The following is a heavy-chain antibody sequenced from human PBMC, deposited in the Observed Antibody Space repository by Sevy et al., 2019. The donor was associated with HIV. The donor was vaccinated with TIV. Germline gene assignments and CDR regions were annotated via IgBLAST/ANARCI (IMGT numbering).Heavy chain of an antibody. CDR3: ARELDSSSWWGDSDC. CDR2: IKEDGSEV. J-gene: IGHJ4*02. V-gene: IGHV3-7*01. Sequence: GGSLRLSCAASGFAFNSYWMSWVRQAPGKGLEWVANIKEDGSEVYYVGSVKGRFTISRDNAKNSLYLQMNSLRVEDTAVYYCARELDSSSWWGDSDCWGQGILVTVSS. D-gene: IGHD6-13*01. CDR1: GFAFNSYW.